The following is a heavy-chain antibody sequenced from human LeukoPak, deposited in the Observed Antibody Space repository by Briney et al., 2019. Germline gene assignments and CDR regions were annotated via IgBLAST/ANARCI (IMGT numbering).Heavy chain of an antibody. CDR1: GFTFSSYA. V-gene: IGHV3-30*02. CDR3: AKPREEYSSSSGGY. Sequence: PGGSLRLSCAASGFTFSSYAMSWVRQAPGKGLEWVAFIRYDGSNKYYADSVKGRFTISRDNSKNTLYLQMNSLRAEDTAVYYCAKPREEYSSSSGGYWGQGTLVTVSS. J-gene: IGHJ4*02. D-gene: IGHD6-6*01. CDR2: IRYDGSNK.